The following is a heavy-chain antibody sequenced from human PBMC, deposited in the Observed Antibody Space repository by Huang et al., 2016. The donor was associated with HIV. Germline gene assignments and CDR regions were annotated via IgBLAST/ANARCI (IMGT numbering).Heavy chain of an antibody. D-gene: IGHD3-10*01. CDR2: TYPGDSGT. Sequence: EVHLVQSGAEVKEPGESLKISCQASGYNFDSYWIGWVRQMPGKGLAWMGGTYPGDSGTGYDPSFQVQVTISADQSINTAYLQWSSLKASDTAIYFCARQGLWLPPTDPFDYWGQGTPVTVSA. CDR1: GYNFDSYW. J-gene: IGHJ4*02. V-gene: IGHV5-51*01. CDR3: ARQGLWLPPTDPFDY.